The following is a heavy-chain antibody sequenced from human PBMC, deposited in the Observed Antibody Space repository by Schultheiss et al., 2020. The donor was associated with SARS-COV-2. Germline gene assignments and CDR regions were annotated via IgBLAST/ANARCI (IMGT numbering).Heavy chain of an antibody. J-gene: IGHJ4*02. CDR2: ISGSGGST. CDR1: GFTFSSYA. CDR3: ARAEGLYYDFWSGYSGY. Sequence: GGSLRLSCAASGFTFSSYAMSWVRQAPGKGLEWVSAISGSGGSTYYADSVKGRFTISRDNSKNTLYLQMNSLRAEDTAVYYCARAEGLYYDFWSGYSGYWGQGTLVTVSS. V-gene: IGHV3-23*01. D-gene: IGHD3-3*01.